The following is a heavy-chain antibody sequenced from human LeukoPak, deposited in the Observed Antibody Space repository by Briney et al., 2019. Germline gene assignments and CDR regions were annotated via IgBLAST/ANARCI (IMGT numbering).Heavy chain of an antibody. CDR1: GYTFTSYG. CDR3: ARDGVGASDSNYYYYYMDV. CDR2: ISAYNGNT. Sequence: GASVRVSSKASGYTFTSYGISWGRQAPGQGLEWMGWISAYNGNTSYAQKLQGRVTMTTDTSTSTAYMELRSLRSDDTAVYYCARDGVGASDSNYYYYYMDVWGKGTTVTVSS. J-gene: IGHJ6*03. D-gene: IGHD1-26*01. V-gene: IGHV1-18*01.